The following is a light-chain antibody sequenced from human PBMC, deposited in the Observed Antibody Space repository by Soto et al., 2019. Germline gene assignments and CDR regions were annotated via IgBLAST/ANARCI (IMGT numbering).Light chain of an antibody. J-gene: IGLJ1*01. CDR1: SSNIGAGYD. CDR2: GKN. V-gene: IGLV1-40*01. Sequence: QSVLTQPPSVSGAPGQRVTISCTGSSSNIGAGYDVHWYQQLPGTAPKLLIYGKNNRPSGVPDRFSGSQSGTSASLAITALQAEDEADYYCQSFDSSLSGSRVFGTGTKVTVL. CDR3: QSFDSSLSGSRV.